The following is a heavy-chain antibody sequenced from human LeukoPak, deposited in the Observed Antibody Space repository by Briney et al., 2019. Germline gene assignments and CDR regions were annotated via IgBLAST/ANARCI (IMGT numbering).Heavy chain of an antibody. CDR1: GFTFSDSA. J-gene: IGHJ4*02. V-gene: IGHV3-73*01. Sequence: GGSLKLSCAASGFTFSDSAMHWVRQASGKGLEWVGRIRSKANSYATSYAASVKGRFTISRDESKSTAYLQMNSLKSEDTAVYYCVTSVAGPDYWGQGTLVTVSS. D-gene: IGHD6-19*01. CDR2: IRSKANSYAT. CDR3: VTSVAGPDY.